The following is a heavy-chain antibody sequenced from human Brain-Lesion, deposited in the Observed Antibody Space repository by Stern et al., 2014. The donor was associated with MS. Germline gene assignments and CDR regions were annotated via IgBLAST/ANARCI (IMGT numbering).Heavy chain of an antibody. J-gene: IGHJ4*02. Sequence: VQLVESGSGLVKPSQTLSLTCAVSGGSISSGDYSWSWIRQPPGKSLEWIGYIVHSGSTHYNPSLKSRVSISVDRSKNQFSLKLSSVTAADTAMYYCARIFGGNFDNWGQGTLVTVSS. CDR3: ARIFGGNFDN. V-gene: IGHV4-30-2*01. D-gene: IGHD4-23*01. CDR2: IVHSGST. CDR1: GGSISSGDYS.